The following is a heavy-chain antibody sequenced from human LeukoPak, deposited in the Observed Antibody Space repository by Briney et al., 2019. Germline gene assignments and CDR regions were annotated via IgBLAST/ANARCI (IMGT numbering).Heavy chain of an antibody. Sequence: ASVKVSCKASGYTFNSYDISWVRQAPGQGLEWMAWISTYNGNTNYAQKVQGRATMTTDTSTSTAYIELRSLRSYDTAVDYCASVLRYDFWGAYYFDYWGQGTLVTVSS. CDR2: ISTYNGNT. J-gene: IGHJ4*02. CDR1: GYTFNSYD. CDR3: ASVLRYDFWGAYYFDY. D-gene: IGHD3-3*01. V-gene: IGHV1-18*01.